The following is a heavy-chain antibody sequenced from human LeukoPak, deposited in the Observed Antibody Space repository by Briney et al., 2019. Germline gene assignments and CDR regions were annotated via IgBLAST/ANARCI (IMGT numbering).Heavy chain of an antibody. Sequence: SETLSLTCAVYGGSFSGYYWSWIRQPPGKGLERIGYIYYSGSTNYNPSLKSRVTISVDTSKNQFSLKLSSVTAADTAVYYCAAEVGDYVDYWGQGTLVTVSS. D-gene: IGHD1-26*01. CDR2: IYYSGST. J-gene: IGHJ4*02. CDR3: AAEVGDYVDY. CDR1: GGSFSGYY. V-gene: IGHV4-59*01.